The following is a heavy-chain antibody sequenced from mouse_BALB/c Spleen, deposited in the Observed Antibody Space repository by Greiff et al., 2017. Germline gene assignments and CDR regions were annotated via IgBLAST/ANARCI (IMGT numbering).Heavy chain of an antibody. CDR2: INPYNDGT. Sequence: VQLQQSGPELVKPGASVKMSCKASGYTFTSYVMHWVKQKPGQGLEWIGYINPYNDGTKYNEKFKGKATLTSDKSSSTAYMELSSLTSEDSAVYYCARSGPFAAMDYWGQGTSVTVSS. J-gene: IGHJ4*01. D-gene: IGHD3-2*02. CDR1: GYTFTSYV. CDR3: ARSGPFAAMDY. V-gene: IGHV1-14*01.